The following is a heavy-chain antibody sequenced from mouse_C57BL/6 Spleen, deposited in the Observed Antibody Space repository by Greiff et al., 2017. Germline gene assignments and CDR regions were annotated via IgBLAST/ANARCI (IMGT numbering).Heavy chain of an antibody. CDR3: ARSYYYGSSYHYYAMDY. Sequence: EVQLQQSGPELVKPGASVKISCKASGYTFTDYYMNWVKQSHGKSLEWIGDINPNNGGTSYNQKFKGKATLTVDKSSSTAYMELRSLTSEDSAVYYCARSYYYGSSYHYYAMDYWGQGTSVTVSS. J-gene: IGHJ4*01. CDR2: INPNNGGT. V-gene: IGHV1-26*01. CDR1: GYTFTDYY. D-gene: IGHD1-1*01.